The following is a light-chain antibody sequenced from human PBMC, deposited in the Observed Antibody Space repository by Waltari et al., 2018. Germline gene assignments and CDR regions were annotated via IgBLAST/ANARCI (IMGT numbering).Light chain of an antibody. V-gene: IGLV2-14*03. CDR1: SGDVGGYKY. Sequence: QSALTQPASVSGSPGQSITISCTGTSGDVGGYKYVSWYKQHPGKAPKLMIYDVSNRPSVVSDRFSGSKSRNTASLTISGLQAEDEADYYCSSYTSSSTLAFGGGTKLTVL. CDR2: DVS. CDR3: SSYTSSSTLA. J-gene: IGLJ2*01.